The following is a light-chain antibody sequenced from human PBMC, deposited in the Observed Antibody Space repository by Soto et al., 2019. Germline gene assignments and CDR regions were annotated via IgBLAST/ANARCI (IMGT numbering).Light chain of an antibody. CDR1: QSISSW. J-gene: IGKJ1*01. V-gene: IGKV1-5*03. CDR2: KAS. CDR3: QQYNSYWT. Sequence: DIQMTQSPSTLSASVGDRVTITCRASQSISSWLAWYQQKPGKAPKLLIYKASSLESGVPSRFSGSGSGTEFTLNISHLQRDDFATYYCQQYNSYWTFGQGTKVEIK.